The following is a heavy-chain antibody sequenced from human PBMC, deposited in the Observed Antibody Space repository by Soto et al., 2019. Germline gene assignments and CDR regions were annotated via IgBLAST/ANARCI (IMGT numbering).Heavy chain of an antibody. CDR3: ARAAMGGSSWPFDY. Sequence: QVQLQESGPGLVKPSGTLSLTCAVSGGSISSSNWWSWVRQPPGKGLEWIGEIYHSGSTNYNPSLKGRVTISVDKSKSQFSLKLTSVTAAEPAVYYCARAAMGGSSWPFDYWGQGTLVTVSS. J-gene: IGHJ4*02. CDR1: GGSISSSNW. D-gene: IGHD6-13*01. CDR2: IYHSGST. V-gene: IGHV4-4*02.